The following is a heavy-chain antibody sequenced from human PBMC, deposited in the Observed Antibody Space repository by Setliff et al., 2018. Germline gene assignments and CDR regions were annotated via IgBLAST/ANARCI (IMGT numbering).Heavy chain of an antibody. CDR1: GGSMGSYY. J-gene: IGHJ6*03. CDR3: ARVRITPYCMDV. Sequence: SEILSLTCTVSGGSMGSYYWTWIRQSAGKGLEWIGRVYTTGSTAFNPSLNSRVTMSLDKSKNQFSLKLYSVTAADTAVYFCARVRITPYCMDVWGKGTTVTVSS. CDR2: VYTTGST. V-gene: IGHV4-4*07. D-gene: IGHD3-10*01.